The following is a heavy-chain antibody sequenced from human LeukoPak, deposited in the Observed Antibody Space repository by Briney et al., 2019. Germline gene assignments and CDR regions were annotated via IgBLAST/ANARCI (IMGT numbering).Heavy chain of an antibody. J-gene: IGHJ4*02. D-gene: IGHD6-19*01. CDR2: IYYSGST. CDR3: ARRVRRQCSSGWPAPYY. V-gene: IGHV4-39*01. Sequence: SETLSLTCTVSGGSISSSSYYWGWIRQPPGKGLEWIGSIYYSGSTYYNPSLKSRVTISVDTSKNQFSLKLSSVTAADTAVYYCARRVRRQCSSGWPAPYYWGQGTLVTVSS. CDR1: GGSISSSSYY.